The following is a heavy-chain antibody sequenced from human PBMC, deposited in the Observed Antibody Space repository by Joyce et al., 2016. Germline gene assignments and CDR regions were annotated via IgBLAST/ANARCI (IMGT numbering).Heavy chain of an antibody. J-gene: IGHJ4*02. Sequence: QVKLVESGGGVVQPGRSLRLSCAASGFTFSRHSMYWVRQTPSKGLYVVAIIADDGNDTYYGDSMKGRFTISRDNSKDTVYLQVDSLRTEDTAVYYCARDDPKTTWDPGYYFDFWGQGTLVTVSS. CDR3: ARDDPKTTWDPGYYFDF. CDR2: IADDGNDT. V-gene: IGHV3-30*04. D-gene: IGHD1-14*01. CDR1: GFTFSRHS.